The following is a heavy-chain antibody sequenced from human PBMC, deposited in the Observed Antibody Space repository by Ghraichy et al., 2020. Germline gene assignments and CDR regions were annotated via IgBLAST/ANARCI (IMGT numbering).Heavy chain of an antibody. D-gene: IGHD5-24*01. CDR3: ASNLPPMD. CDR2: ISSTSSAM. Sequence: GGSLRLSCVASGFTFNIYGMNWVRQAPGKGLEWVSYISSTSSAMYYADSVKGRFTISRDNAKNSLYLQMNSLRDEDTAVYYCASNLPPMDWGQGTLVTVSS. J-gene: IGHJ4*02. V-gene: IGHV3-48*02. CDR1: GFTFNIYG.